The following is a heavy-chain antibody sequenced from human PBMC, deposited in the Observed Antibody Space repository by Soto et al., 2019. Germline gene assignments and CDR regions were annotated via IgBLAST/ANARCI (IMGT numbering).Heavy chain of an antibody. CDR2: IYYSGST. D-gene: IGHD7-27*01. Sequence: PSETLSLTCTVSGGSISSSSYYWGWIRQPPGKGLEWIGRIYYSGSTYYNPSLKSRVTISVDTSKNQFSLKLSSVTAADTAVYSSATFWGQAWGQGPLVTAPQ. CDR3: ATFWGQA. J-gene: IGHJ5*02. V-gene: IGHV4-39*01. CDR1: GGSISSSSYY.